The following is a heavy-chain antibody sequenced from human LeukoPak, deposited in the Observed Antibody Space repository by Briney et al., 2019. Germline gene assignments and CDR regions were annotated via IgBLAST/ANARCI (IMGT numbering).Heavy chain of an antibody. D-gene: IGHD2-15*01. Sequence: GGSLRLSCAASGFTFSDYYMSWIPQAPGKGLEWVSYISSSGSTIYYADSVKGRFTISRDNAKNSLYLQMNSLRAEDTAVYYCARVVVVGDPFDYWGQGTLVTVSS. CDR1: GFTFSDYY. CDR3: ARVVVVGDPFDY. V-gene: IGHV3-11*01. CDR2: ISSSGSTI. J-gene: IGHJ4*02.